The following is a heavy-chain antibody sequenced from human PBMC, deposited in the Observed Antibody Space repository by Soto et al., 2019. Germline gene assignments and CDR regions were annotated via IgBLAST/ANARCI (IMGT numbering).Heavy chain of an antibody. CDR2: ISYSGSP. CDR1: GSSISSESYF. CDR3: AALLGHCSGGTCFFRWFDP. J-gene: IGHJ5*02. Sequence: QLQLQESGPGLAKPSETLSLTCTVSGSSISSESYFWGWVRQPSGKGLEWVGTISYSGSPFFNPSLKGRATLSVDTSKNQFSLRLSAVTAADSAVYFCAALLGHCSGGTCFFRWFDPWGQGSLVTVSS. D-gene: IGHD2-15*01. V-gene: IGHV4-39*01.